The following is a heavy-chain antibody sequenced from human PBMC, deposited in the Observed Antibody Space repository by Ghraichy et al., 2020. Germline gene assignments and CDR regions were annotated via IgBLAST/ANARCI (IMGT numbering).Heavy chain of an antibody. CDR1: GFSLSDYW. J-gene: IGHJ4*02. Sequence: GESLNISCAASGFSLSDYWMNWVRQAPGKGLVWVSHINPDATNTKYADSVKGRFTVSRDNAKNTLYLQLNSLRAEDTAVYYCVRGGPGTTPYDYWGQGTLVTVSS. D-gene: IGHD1-1*01. CDR2: INPDATNT. V-gene: IGHV3-74*01. CDR3: VRGGPGTTPYDY.